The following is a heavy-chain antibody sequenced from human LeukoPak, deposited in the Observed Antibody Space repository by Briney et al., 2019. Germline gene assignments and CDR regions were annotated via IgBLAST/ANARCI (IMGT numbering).Heavy chain of an antibody. Sequence: SETLSLTCAVYGGSFSGYYWSWIRQPPGKGLEWIGEINHSGSTNYNPSLKSRVTISVDTSKIQFSLKLSSVTAADTAVYYCARGRGYCSGGSCYYDYWGQGTLVTVSS. CDR2: INHSGST. CDR3: ARGRGYCSGGSCYYDY. J-gene: IGHJ4*02. CDR1: GGSFSGYY. D-gene: IGHD2-15*01. V-gene: IGHV4-34*01.